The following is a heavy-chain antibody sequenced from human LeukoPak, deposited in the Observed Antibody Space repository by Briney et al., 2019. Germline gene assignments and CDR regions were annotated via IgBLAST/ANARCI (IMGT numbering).Heavy chain of an antibody. CDR2: INPNSGGT. V-gene: IGHV1-2*02. D-gene: IGHD3-22*01. Sequence: ASVKVSCKASGYTFAGYYMHWVRQAPGQGLEWMGWINPNSGGTNYAQKFQGRVTMTRDTSISTAYMELSRLGSDDTAVYYCARVGGTMILSDAFDIWGQGTMVTVSS. J-gene: IGHJ3*02. CDR1: GYTFAGYY. CDR3: ARVGGTMILSDAFDI.